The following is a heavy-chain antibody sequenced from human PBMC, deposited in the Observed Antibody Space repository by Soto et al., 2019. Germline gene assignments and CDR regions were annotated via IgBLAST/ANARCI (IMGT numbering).Heavy chain of an antibody. CDR2: IYSGGST. V-gene: IGHV3-66*01. D-gene: IGHD2-2*03. CDR1: GFTVSSNY. CDR3: ARDGYCSSTSCPQMYYYYMDV. Sequence: GGSLRLSCAASGFTVSSNYMSWVRQAPGKGLEWVSVIYSGGSTYYADSVKGRFTISRDNSKNTLYLQMNSLRAEDTAVYYCARDGYCSSTSCPQMYYYYMDVWGKGTTVTVSS. J-gene: IGHJ6*03.